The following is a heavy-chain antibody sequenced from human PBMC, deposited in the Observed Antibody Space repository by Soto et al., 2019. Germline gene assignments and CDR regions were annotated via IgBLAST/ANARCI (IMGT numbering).Heavy chain of an antibody. CDR3: ATSYRSGSQDHPDY. Sequence: QVQLVQSGAEVKKPGSSVKVSCKASGGTFSSYAISWVRQAPGQGLEWMGGIIPIFGTTNYAQKFQGRVTITAYESTSTAYMELSSLRSEDTAVYYCATSYRSGSQDHPDYWGQGTLVTVSS. CDR1: GGTFSSYA. D-gene: IGHD3-10*01. J-gene: IGHJ4*02. V-gene: IGHV1-69*01. CDR2: IIPIFGTT.